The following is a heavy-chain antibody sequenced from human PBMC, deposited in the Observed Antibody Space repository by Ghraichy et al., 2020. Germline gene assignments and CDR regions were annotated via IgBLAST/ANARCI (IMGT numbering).Heavy chain of an antibody. Sequence: SETLSLTCTVSGGSISSSSYYWGWIRQPPGKGLEWIGSIYYSGSTYYNPSLKSRVTISVDTSKNQFSLKLSSVTAADTAVYYCATIPYYDLQGVYYYAMEYWG. CDR2: IYYSGST. CDR3: ATIPYYDLQGVYYYAMEY. V-gene: IGHV4-39*01. CDR1: GGSISSSSYY. D-gene: IGHD3-3*01. J-gene: IGHJ6*02.